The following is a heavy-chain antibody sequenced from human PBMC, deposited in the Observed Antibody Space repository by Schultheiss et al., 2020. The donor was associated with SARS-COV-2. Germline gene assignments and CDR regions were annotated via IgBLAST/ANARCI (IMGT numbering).Heavy chain of an antibody. J-gene: IGHJ4*02. V-gene: IGHV4-59*12. CDR3: ARRLYDSSGYVDY. CDR2: IYYSGST. D-gene: IGHD3-22*01. Sequence: SQTLSLTCTVSGGSISSYYWSWIRQPPGKGLEWIGYIYYSGSTNYNPSLKSRVTISVDTSKNQFSLKLSSVTAADTAVYYCARRLYDSSGYVDYWGQGTLVTVSS. CDR1: GGSISSYY.